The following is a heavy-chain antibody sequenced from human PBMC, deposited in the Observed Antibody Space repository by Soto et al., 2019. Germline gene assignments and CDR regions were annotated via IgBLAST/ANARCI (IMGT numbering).Heavy chain of an antibody. J-gene: IGHJ4*02. CDR1: GFTFNNYG. V-gene: IGHV3-30*18. D-gene: IGHD3-10*02. CDR3: SKDRGLFTMSMVY. Sequence: QVQLVESGGGVVQHGRSLRLSCAASGFTFNNYGMHWVRQAPGKGLEWVAVISYDGSNKYYADSVKGRFTISRDNSKNTLYPQMNILRAEDTAVYYCSKDRGLFTMSMVYCGQGNQVTVSS. CDR2: ISYDGSNK.